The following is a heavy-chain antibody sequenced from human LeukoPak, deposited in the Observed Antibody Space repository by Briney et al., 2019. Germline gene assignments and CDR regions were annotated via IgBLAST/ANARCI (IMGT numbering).Heavy chain of an antibody. J-gene: IGHJ4*02. Sequence: ASVKVSCKASGYTFTSYGISWVRQAPGQGLEWMGWISAYNGNTNYAQKLQGRVTMTTDTSTSTAYMELRSLRSDDTAVYYCARDRIERGSGSYMRGDYWGQGTLVTVSS. CDR3: ARDRIERGSGSYMRGDY. CDR2: ISAYNGNT. V-gene: IGHV1-18*04. CDR1: GYTFTSYG. D-gene: IGHD3-10*01.